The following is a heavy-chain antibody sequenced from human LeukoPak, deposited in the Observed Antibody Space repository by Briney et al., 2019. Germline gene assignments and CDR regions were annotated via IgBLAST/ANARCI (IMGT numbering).Heavy chain of an antibody. CDR2: INPNSGGT. J-gene: IGHJ5*02. CDR1: GYTFTGYY. CDR3: ARESGRGVWFDP. Sequence: GASVKVSCKASGYTFTGYYRHWVRQAPGQGLEWMGWINPNSGGTNYAQKFQGRVTMTRDTSISTAYMELSRLRSDDTAVSSCARESGRGVWFDPWGQGTLVTVSS. D-gene: IGHD6-25*01. V-gene: IGHV1-2*02.